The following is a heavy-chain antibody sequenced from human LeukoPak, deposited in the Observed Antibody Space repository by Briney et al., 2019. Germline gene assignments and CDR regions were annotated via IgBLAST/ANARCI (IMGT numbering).Heavy chain of an antibody. D-gene: IGHD2-2*01. CDR2: ISSTGGST. J-gene: IGHJ5*02. Sequence: PGGSLRLSCSASGFTFSNYAMHWVRQAPGKGLEFVSGISSTGGSTNYPDSVKDRFSISRDNSKNTLYLQMTSLRADDTAVYYCVKDQHCSTISCAPSTGFDPWGQGTSVTVSS. CDR1: GFTFSNYA. V-gene: IGHV3-64D*06. CDR3: VKDQHCSTISCAPSTGFDP.